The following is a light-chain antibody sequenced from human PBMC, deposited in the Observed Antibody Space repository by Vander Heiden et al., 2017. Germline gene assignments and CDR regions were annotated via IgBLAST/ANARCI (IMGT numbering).Light chain of an antibody. CDR1: QSSSIW. J-gene: IGKJ2*01. Sequence: DIQMTQSPSTLSAPAGDRVTITCRASQSSSIWLAWYQQKPGKAPNLLIYKASSLESGVPSRCSGSGSGTEFTLTIRSLQPDDFATYYCQHYNNFPYTFGQGTKLEIK. CDR3: QHYNNFPYT. V-gene: IGKV1-5*03. CDR2: KAS.